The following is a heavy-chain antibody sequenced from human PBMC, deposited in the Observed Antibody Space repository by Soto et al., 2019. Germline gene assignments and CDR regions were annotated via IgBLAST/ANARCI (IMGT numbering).Heavy chain of an antibody. V-gene: IGHV4-39*01. CDR3: ARQFGSYYPSDTLVS. D-gene: IGHD1-26*01. CDR2: ISYTGVA. CDR1: DTSFTSTAYF. J-gene: IGHJ4*02. Sequence: PSETLSLTCTVSDTSFTSTAYFWGWVRQSPGKGLDWIGSISYTGVAYSNPSLHSRVTLSVDTSKNQFSLRLNSLTAADTAVYYCARQFGSYYPSDTLVSWGQGTLVTVS.